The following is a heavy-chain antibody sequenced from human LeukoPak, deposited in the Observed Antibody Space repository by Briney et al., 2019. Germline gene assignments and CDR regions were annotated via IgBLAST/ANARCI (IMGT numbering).Heavy chain of an antibody. V-gene: IGHV3-30*03. CDR3: ARESRILTGYDADAFDI. D-gene: IGHD3-9*01. CDR2: ISHEGSNK. Sequence: PGGSLRLSCAASGLTFSSYGMHWVRQAPGKGLEWVAVISHEGSNKYYADSVKGRFTISRDNSTNMVYLQMNSLRAEDTAVYYCARESRILTGYDADAFDIWGQGTMVTVSS. CDR1: GLTFSSYG. J-gene: IGHJ3*02.